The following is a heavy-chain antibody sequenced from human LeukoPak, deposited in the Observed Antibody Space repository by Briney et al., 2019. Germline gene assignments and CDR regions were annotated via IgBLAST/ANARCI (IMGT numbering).Heavy chain of an antibody. CDR2: IWYDGSNK. Sequence: GGSLRLSCAASGFTFSSYGMHWVRQAPGRGLEWVAVIWYDGSNKYYADSVKGRFTISRDNSKNTLYLQMNSLRAEDTAVYYCAKDFGSYLGAFDIWGQGTMVTVSS. J-gene: IGHJ3*02. CDR1: GFTFSSYG. CDR3: AKDFGSYLGAFDI. D-gene: IGHD1-26*01. V-gene: IGHV3-33*06.